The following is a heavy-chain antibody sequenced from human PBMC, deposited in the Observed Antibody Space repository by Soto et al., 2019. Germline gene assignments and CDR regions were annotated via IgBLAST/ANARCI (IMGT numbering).Heavy chain of an antibody. D-gene: IGHD2-8*01. CDR2: ISGSGGST. CDR1: GFTFSSYA. CDR3: AKDSLGYCTNGVCYDYFDY. Sequence: PGGSLRLSCAASGFTFSSYAMSWVRQAPGKGLEWVSAISGSGGSTYYADSVKGRFTISRDNSKNTLYLQMNSLRAEDTAVYYCAKDSLGYCTNGVCYDYFDYWGQGTLVTVSS. J-gene: IGHJ4*02. V-gene: IGHV3-23*01.